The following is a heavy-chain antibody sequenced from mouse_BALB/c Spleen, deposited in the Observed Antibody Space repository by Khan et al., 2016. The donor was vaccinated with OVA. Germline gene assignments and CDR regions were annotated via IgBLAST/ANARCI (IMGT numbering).Heavy chain of an antibody. CDR1: GFIFSSYA. CDR3: ARHNYGPFAY. Sequence: EVELVESGGGLVKPGGPLKLSCAASGFIFSSYAMSWVRQTPEKRLEWVATISSGGDYTYYPASVKGRFTISRDNAKTTLYLQMSRLRSEDTAMYYCARHNYGPFAYWGQGTLVTVSA. CDR2: ISSGGDYT. D-gene: IGHD1-1*01. J-gene: IGHJ3*01. V-gene: IGHV5-9-3*01.